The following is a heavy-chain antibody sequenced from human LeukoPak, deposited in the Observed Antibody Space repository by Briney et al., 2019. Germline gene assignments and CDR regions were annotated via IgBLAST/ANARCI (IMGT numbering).Heavy chain of an antibody. Sequence: PGGSLRLSCAASGFTFDDYAMHWVRQGPGKGLEWVSGISWNSDSIGYADSVKGRFTISRDNAKNSLYLQMNSLRAEDTAVYYCARDPRGYCSSTSCQGNAFDIWGQGTMVTVSS. V-gene: IGHV3-9*01. J-gene: IGHJ3*02. CDR2: ISWNSDSI. D-gene: IGHD2-2*01. CDR1: GFTFDDYA. CDR3: ARDPRGYCSSTSCQGNAFDI.